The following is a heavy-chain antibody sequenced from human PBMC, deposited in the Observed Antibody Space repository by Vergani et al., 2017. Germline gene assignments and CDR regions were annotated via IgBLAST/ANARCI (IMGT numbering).Heavy chain of an antibody. V-gene: IGHV1-69*12. CDR2: IIPIFGTA. Sequence: QVQLVQSGAEVKKPGSSVKVSCKASGDTFSSYAISWVRQAPGQGLEWMGGIIPIFGTANYAQKFQGRVTITADESTSTAYMELSSLRSEDTAVYYCARGGNYYDSSGYYVGAYWGQGTLVTVSS. CDR1: GDTFSSYA. CDR3: ARGGNYYDSSGYYVGAY. D-gene: IGHD3-22*01. J-gene: IGHJ4*02.